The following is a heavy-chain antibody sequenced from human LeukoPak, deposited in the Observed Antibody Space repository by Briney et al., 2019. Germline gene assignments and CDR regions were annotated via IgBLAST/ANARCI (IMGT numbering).Heavy chain of an antibody. V-gene: IGHV1-69*04. CDR3: ARRVVPAANFDY. CDR1: GGTFSSYA. CDR2: IIPILGIA. D-gene: IGHD2-2*01. J-gene: IGHJ4*02. Sequence: SVKVSCKASGGTFSSYAISWVRQAPGQGLEWMGRIIPILGIANYAQKFQGRVTITADKSTSTAYMELSSLRSEDTAVYYCARRVVPAANFDYWGQGTLVTVFS.